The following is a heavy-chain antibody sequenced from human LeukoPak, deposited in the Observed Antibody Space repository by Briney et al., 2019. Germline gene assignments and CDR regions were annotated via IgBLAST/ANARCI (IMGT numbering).Heavy chain of an antibody. V-gene: IGHV4-4*07. J-gene: IGHJ4*02. D-gene: IGHD3/OR15-3a*01. CDR2: IYTSGST. CDR3: ASLGDWLSLEY. Sequence: TSETLSLTCTVSGGSISSYYWSWIRQPAGKGLEWIGRIYTSGSTNYNPSLKSRVTMSVDTSKNQFSLKLSFVTAADTAVYYCASLGDWLSLEYWGQGTLVTVSS. CDR1: GGSISSYY.